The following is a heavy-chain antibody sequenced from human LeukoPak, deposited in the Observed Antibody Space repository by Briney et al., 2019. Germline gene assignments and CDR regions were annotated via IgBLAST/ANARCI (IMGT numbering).Heavy chain of an antibody. D-gene: IGHD3-10*01. CDR3: AREWRWFGVWYYYGMDV. J-gene: IGHJ6*02. Sequence: GASVKVSCKASGYTFTSYGISWVRQAPGQGLEWMGWISAYNGNTNYAQKLQGRVTMTTDTSTSTAYMELRSLRSDDTAVYYCAREWRWFGVWYYYGMDVWGQGITVTVSS. V-gene: IGHV1-18*01. CDR1: GYTFTSYG. CDR2: ISAYNGNT.